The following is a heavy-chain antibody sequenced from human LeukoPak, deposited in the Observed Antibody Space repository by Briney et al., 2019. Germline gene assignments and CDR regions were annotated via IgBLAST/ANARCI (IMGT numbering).Heavy chain of an antibody. D-gene: IGHD3-3*01. Sequence: ASVKVSCKASGYTFTNYYMHLVRQAPGQGLEWMGVINPSGGRTTYAQKFQGRVTMTSDTSTSTVYMELRSLRSEDTAIYYCARGFLEWLFLDYWGQGPLVTVSS. CDR2: INPSGGRT. CDR1: GYTFTNYY. V-gene: IGHV1-46*01. CDR3: ARGFLEWLFLDY. J-gene: IGHJ4*02.